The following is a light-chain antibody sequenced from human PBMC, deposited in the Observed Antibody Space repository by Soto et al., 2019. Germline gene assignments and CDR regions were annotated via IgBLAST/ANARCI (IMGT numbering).Light chain of an antibody. CDR1: QSVSNN. CDR3: QQYNTWPRT. Sequence: EIVMTQSPATLSVSPGERATLSCRASQSVSNNLAWYQQKPGQAPRLLIYGASTRATGIPARISGSGSGTEFTPTVSSLPSEDFAVYYCQQYNTWPRTFGQGTKVEIK. CDR2: GAS. J-gene: IGKJ1*01. V-gene: IGKV3-15*01.